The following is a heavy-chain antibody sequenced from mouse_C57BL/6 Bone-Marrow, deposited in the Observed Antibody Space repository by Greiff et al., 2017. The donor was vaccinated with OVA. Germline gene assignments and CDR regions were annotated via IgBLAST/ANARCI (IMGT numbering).Heavy chain of an antibody. V-gene: IGHV1-15*01. Sequence: VQLQQSGAELVRPGASVTLSCKASGYTFTDYEMHWVKQTPVHGLEWIGAIDPETGGTAYNQKFKGKAILTADKSSSTAYMELRSLTAEDSTVYYCTTMDYWGQGTSVTVSS. CDR1: GYTFTDYE. CDR3: TTMDY. CDR2: IDPETGGT. J-gene: IGHJ4*01.